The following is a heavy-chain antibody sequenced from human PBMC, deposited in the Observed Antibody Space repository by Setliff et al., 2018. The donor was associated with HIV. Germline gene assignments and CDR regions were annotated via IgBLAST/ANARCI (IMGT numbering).Heavy chain of an antibody. J-gene: IGHJ6*03. V-gene: IGHV3-30*04. CDR2: VSHDGSYK. Sequence: PGGSLRLSCAGSGFTFSSYPMHWVRQAPGKGLEWVALVSHDGSYKYYADSVKGRFTISRDNAKNSLYLQMNSLRAEDTAVYYCARDLSNSELYYYYYMDVWGKGTTVTVSS. D-gene: IGHD4-4*01. CDR1: GFTFSSYP. CDR3: ARDLSNSELYYYYYMDV.